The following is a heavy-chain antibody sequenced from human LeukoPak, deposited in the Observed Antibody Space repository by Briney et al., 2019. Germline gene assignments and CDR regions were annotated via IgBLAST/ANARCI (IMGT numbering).Heavy chain of an antibody. D-gene: IGHD3-10*01. CDR2: INHSGST. V-gene: IGHV4-34*01. CDR1: GGSFSGYY. J-gene: IGHJ4*02. CDR3: ARRKVRGVIMGFDY. Sequence: SETLSLTCAVYGGSFSGYYWSWIRQPPGKGLEWIGEINHSGSTNYNPSLKSRVTISVDTSKNQFSLKLSSVTAADTAVYYCARRKVRGVIMGFDYWGQGTLVTVSS.